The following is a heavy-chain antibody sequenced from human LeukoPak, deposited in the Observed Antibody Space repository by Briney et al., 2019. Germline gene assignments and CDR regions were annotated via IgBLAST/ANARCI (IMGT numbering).Heavy chain of an antibody. J-gene: IGHJ3*02. D-gene: IGHD2-2*01. CDR1: GYSISSGYY. V-gene: IGHV4-38-2*02. Sequence: SETLSLTCAVSGYSISSGYYWGWFRQPPGKGLEWIGSIYHSGSTYYNPSLKSRVTISVDTSKNQFSLKLSSVTAADTAVYYCARDRSRIVVVPAAMNDAFGIWGQGTMVTVSS. CDR2: IYHSGST. CDR3: ARDRSRIVVVPAAMNDAFGI.